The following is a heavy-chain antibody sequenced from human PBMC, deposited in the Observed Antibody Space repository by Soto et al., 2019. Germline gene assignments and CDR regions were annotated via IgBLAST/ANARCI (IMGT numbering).Heavy chain of an antibody. CDR2: ITPILSTT. D-gene: IGHD3-10*01. Sequence: QVPLAQSGAEVMTPGSSVKVSCKTSGGTLNSYAIGWVPQAPGQGLEDLGGITPILSTTNYAQKSQGRVTIIADESTSTVYMEMRSLTSEDTAVYYCARGSPDGYYASGIYGTYAFDIWGQGTMVTVSS. CDR1: GGTLNSYA. CDR3: ARGSPDGYYASGIYGTYAFDI. V-gene: IGHV1-69*01. J-gene: IGHJ3*02.